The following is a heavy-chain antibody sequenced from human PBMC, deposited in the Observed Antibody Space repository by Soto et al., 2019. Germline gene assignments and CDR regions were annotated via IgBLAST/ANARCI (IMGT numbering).Heavy chain of an antibody. CDR3: ARGGSGYTWFNEF. D-gene: IGHD3-22*01. Sequence: SVKVSCKASGGLFSSYPISWVRQVPGQGLEWMGGIIPVFQTAYYTQRFQGRVTITADESTNTAYMELSSLRSEDTAIYYCARGGSGYTWFNEFWGQGTMVTVYS. CDR1: GGLFSSYP. CDR2: IIPVFQTA. J-gene: IGHJ4*02. V-gene: IGHV1-69*13.